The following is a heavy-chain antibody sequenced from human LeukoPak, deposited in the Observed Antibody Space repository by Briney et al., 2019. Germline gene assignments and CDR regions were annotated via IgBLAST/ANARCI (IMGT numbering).Heavy chain of an antibody. Sequence: SETLSLTCTVSGGSISSGGYYWSWIRQHPGKDLEWIGYIYYSGSPYYNPSLRNRVTISLDTSKNQFSLKLSSVTAADTAVYYCARWEGGSYYDFDYWGQGTLVTVSS. J-gene: IGHJ4*02. V-gene: IGHV4-31*03. CDR1: GGSISSGGYY. CDR2: IYYSGSP. D-gene: IGHD1-26*01. CDR3: ARWEGGSYYDFDY.